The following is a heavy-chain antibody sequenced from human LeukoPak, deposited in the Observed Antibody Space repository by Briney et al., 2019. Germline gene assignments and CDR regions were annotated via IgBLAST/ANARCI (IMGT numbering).Heavy chain of an antibody. CDR3: VRVAVGEYHFDH. Sequence: GGSLRLSCAASEFTFSSYWMHWVRQAPGKGLVWVSRINPDGRTISYADSVKDRFTISRDNAKNTPYLQMNSLRAEDTAVYYCVRVAVGEYHFDHWDQGTLVTVSS. CDR2: INPDGRTI. D-gene: IGHD6-19*01. CDR1: EFTFSSYW. V-gene: IGHV3-74*01. J-gene: IGHJ4*02.